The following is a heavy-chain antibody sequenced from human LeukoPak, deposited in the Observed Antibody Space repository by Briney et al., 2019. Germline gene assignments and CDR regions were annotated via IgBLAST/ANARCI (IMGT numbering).Heavy chain of an antibody. V-gene: IGHV4-34*01. Sequence: SETLSLTCAVYGGSFSGYYWSWIRQPPGKGLEWIGEINHSGSTNYNPSLKSRVTISVDTSKNQFSLKLSSVTAADTAVYYCARALKDIVVVPAADNLYYYGMDVWGQGTTVTVSS. J-gene: IGHJ6*02. CDR2: INHSGST. CDR1: GGSFSGYY. D-gene: IGHD2-2*01. CDR3: ARALKDIVVVPAADNLYYYGMDV.